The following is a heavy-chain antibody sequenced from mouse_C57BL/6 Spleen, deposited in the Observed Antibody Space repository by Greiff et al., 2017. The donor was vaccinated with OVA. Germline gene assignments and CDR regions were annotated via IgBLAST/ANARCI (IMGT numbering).Heavy chain of an antibody. V-gene: IGHV1-82*01. CDR1: GYAFSSSW. D-gene: IGHD1-1*01. CDR3: ARDYGSSPWFAY. Sequence: VQLQQSGPELVKPGASVKISCKASGYAFSSSWMTWVKQRPGKGLEWIGRIYPGDGDTNYNGKFKGKATLTADKSSSTAYMQLSSLTSEDSAVYFCARDYGSSPWFAYWGQGTLVTVSA. J-gene: IGHJ3*01. CDR2: IYPGDGDT.